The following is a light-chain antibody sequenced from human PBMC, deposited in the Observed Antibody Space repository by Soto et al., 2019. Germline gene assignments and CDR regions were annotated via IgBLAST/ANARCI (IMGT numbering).Light chain of an antibody. CDR1: SSDVGGYNY. Sequence: QSVLTQPASVSGSPGQSITISCTGTSSDVGGYNYVSWYQQHPGNATHLMIYDDSNRPSGVYNRFSGYKSGNTASLTISGLQAEDEADYCCRSYTSRSALKVFGGGTKVTVL. V-gene: IGLV2-14*01. CDR2: DDS. J-gene: IGLJ2*01. CDR3: RSYTSRSALKV.